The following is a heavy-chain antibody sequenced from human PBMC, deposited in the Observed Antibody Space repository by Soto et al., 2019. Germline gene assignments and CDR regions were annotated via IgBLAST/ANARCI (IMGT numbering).Heavy chain of an antibody. CDR2: ISAYNGNT. Sequence: QVQLVQSGAEVKKPGASVKVSCKASGYTFTSYGISWVRQAPGPGLEWMGWISAYNGNTNSAPKLQGRVIMTTDTSTSTADMELRSLRSDDTDVYYCARASGSSYGFDPWGQGTLVTVSS. J-gene: IGHJ5*02. CDR3: ARASGSSYGFDP. V-gene: IGHV1-18*01. CDR1: GYTFTSYG. D-gene: IGHD1-26*01.